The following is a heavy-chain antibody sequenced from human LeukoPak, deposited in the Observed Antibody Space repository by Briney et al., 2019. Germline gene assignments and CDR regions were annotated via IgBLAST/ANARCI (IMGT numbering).Heavy chain of an antibody. J-gene: IGHJ4*02. D-gene: IGHD2-21*02. Sequence: GGSLRLSCAASGFTFSSYAMSWVRPAPGKGLDWVSAISGSGGSTYYAESVKGRFTISRDNSKNTLYLQMNSLRAEDTAVYYCAKPLRLHEFDYWGQGTLVTVSS. CDR1: GFTFSSYA. CDR2: ISGSGGST. V-gene: IGHV3-23*01. CDR3: AKPLRLHEFDY.